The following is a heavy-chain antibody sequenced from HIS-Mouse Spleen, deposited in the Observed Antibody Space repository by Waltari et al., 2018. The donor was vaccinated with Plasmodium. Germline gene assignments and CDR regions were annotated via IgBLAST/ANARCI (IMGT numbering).Heavy chain of an antibody. CDR2: RKQDGSEK. CDR3: ASRWYWYFDL. J-gene: IGHJ2*01. V-gene: IGHV3-7*01. Sequence: EVQLVESGGGLVQPGGSLRLSCAASGFNFRSYWMSWVRQAPGKGLEWVANRKQDGSEKYYVDSVKGRFTISRDNAKNSLYLQMNSLGAEDTAVYYCASRWYWYFDLWGRGTLVTVSS. CDR1: GFNFRSYW.